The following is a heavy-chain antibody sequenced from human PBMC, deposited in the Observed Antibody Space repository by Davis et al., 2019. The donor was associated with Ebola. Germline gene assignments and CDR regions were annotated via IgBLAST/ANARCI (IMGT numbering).Heavy chain of an antibody. CDR1: GYTFTSYG. D-gene: IGHD3-3*01. J-gene: IGHJ6*02. CDR2: ISAYNGNT. V-gene: IGHV1-18*01. Sequence: ASVKVSCKASGYTFTSYGISWVRQAPGQGLEWMGWISAYNGNTNYAQKLQGRVTMTTDTSTSTAYMELRSLRSDDTAVYYCARGRRFLEWLLSSDYGMDVWGQGTTVTVSS. CDR3: ARGRRFLEWLLSSDYGMDV.